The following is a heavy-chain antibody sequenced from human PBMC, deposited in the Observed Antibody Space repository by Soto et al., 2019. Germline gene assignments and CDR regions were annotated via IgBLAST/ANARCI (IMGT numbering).Heavy chain of an antibody. Sequence: SLRLSCVASGFSISTHALTWVRQAPGKGLEWVSSFSGRSGDTYYAASVKGRFTISGDSSKNTVILQMNNLRADDTALYYCARGSSAWPNYFDSWGQGIQVTVSS. CDR2: FSGRSGDT. V-gene: IGHV3-23*01. CDR1: GFSISTHA. J-gene: IGHJ4*02. CDR3: ARGSSAWPNYFDS. D-gene: IGHD6-19*01.